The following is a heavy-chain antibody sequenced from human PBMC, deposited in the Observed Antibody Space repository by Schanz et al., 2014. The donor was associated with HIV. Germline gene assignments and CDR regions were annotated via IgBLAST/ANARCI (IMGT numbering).Heavy chain of an antibody. Sequence: QVQLVQSGAEVKKPGASVRVSCKASGYTFTNYDINWVRQATGQGLEWMGWMNPNSGNTGYAQKFQGRVTMTRDTSKSTAYMDLSSLRSEDTAVYYCTRAYCGADCSRFYYYGTDVWGQGTTVTVSS. J-gene: IGHJ6*02. D-gene: IGHD2-21*02. CDR2: MNPNSGNT. V-gene: IGHV1-8*01. CDR1: GYTFTNYD. CDR3: TRAYCGADCSRFYYYGTDV.